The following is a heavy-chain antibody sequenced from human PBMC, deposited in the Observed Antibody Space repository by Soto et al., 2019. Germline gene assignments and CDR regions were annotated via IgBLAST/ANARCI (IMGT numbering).Heavy chain of an antibody. V-gene: IGHV3-30*03. CDR1: GFTFSSYG. CDR3: ATSGMDVLRFLEWFDYYYYYMDV. Sequence: SGGSLRLSCAASGFTFSSYGMHWVRQAPGKGLEWVAVISYDGSNKYYANSVKGRFTISRDNSKNTLYLQMNSLRAEDTAVYYCATSGMDVLRFLEWFDYYYYYMDVWGKGTTVTVSS. J-gene: IGHJ6*03. CDR2: ISYDGSNK. D-gene: IGHD3-3*01.